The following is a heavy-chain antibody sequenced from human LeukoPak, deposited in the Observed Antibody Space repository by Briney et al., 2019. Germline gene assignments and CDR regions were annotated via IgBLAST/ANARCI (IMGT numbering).Heavy chain of an antibody. CDR3: ARRAGTGGRDYFDY. V-gene: IGHV4-4*02. CDR2: IYHRGLT. D-gene: IGHD3/OR15-3a*01. Sequence: SGTLSLTCGVSGGSITSENWWNWVRQPPGKGPEWIAEIYHRGLTNYSPSLKSRVIISMDKSRNQFSLHLTSVTAADTAVYYCARRAGTGGRDYFDYWGQGTLVTVSS. J-gene: IGHJ4*02. CDR1: GGSITSENW.